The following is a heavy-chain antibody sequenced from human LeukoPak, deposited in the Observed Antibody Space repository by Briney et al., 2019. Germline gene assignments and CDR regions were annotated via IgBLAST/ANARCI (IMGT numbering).Heavy chain of an antibody. CDR3: ARGAKWELLGIFDY. D-gene: IGHD1-26*01. CDR2: IFYSGST. Sequence: PSETLSLTCTVSGGSISNYYWSWIRQPPGKGLEWIGYIFYSGSTNYNPFLRSRLTISVDTSKNQFSLKLSSVTAADTAVYYCARGAKWELLGIFDYWGQGTLVTVSS. J-gene: IGHJ4*02. V-gene: IGHV4-59*08. CDR1: GGSISNYY.